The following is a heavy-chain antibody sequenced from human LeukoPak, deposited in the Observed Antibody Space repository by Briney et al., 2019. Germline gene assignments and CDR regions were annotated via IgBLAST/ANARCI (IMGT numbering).Heavy chain of an antibody. CDR2: ISYDGSNK. CDR1: GFTFSSYT. V-gene: IGHV3-30-3*01. J-gene: IGHJ4*02. Sequence: PGQSLRLSCAASGFTFSSYTMHWVRQAPGKGLEWVTVISYDGSNKYFADSVKGRFTISRDNSKNTLYLQMNRLRAEDTAVYYCARETGGAVGSTDFDYWGQGTLVTISS. CDR3: ARETGGAVGSTDFDY. D-gene: IGHD4-17*01.